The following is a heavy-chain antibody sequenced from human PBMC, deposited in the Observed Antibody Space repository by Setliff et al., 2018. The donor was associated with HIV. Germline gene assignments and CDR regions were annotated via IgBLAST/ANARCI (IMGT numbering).Heavy chain of an antibody. CDR3: VKVGPSYYYDSTGYSPDAFDI. V-gene: IGHV4-59*12. CDR1: GGSMNNYY. J-gene: IGHJ3*02. Sequence: ASETLSLTCTVSGGSMNNYYWNWIRQTPGKGLEWIGYIYENAYAHYTVSLRSRVTVSMDTSKNHFSLTLSSVTAADTAVYYCVKVGPSYYYDSTGYSPDAFDIWGHGTKVTVSS. CDR2: IYENAYA. D-gene: IGHD3-22*01.